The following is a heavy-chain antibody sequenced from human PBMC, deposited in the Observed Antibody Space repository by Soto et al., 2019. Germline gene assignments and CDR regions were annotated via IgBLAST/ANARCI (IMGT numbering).Heavy chain of an antibody. CDR2: INHSGST. CDR1: GGSFSGYY. CDR3: ARGRYYGSGSYYT. V-gene: IGHV4-34*02. Sequence: QVQLQQWGAGLLKPSETLSLTCAVNGGSFSGYYWTWIRQSPGKGLEWIGEINHSGSTNYNPSLKSRVTISVDTSKNQFSLKLSSVTAADTAVYYCARGRYYGSGSYYTWGQGTLVTVSS. J-gene: IGHJ5*02. D-gene: IGHD3-10*01.